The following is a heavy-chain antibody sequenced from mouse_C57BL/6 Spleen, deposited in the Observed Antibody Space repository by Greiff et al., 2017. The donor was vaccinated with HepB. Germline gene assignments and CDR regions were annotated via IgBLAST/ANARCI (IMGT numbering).Heavy chain of an antibody. CDR2: IDPSDSYT. V-gene: IGHV1-50*01. D-gene: IGHD1-1*01. CDR1: GYNFTSYW. J-gene: IGHJ1*03. Sequence: QVQLQQPGAELVKPGASVKLSCKASGYNFTSYWMQWVKQRPGQGLEWIGEIDPSDSYTNYNQKLKGKATLTVDTSSSTAYMQLSSLTSEDSAVYYCARGDYGSSLWGTGTTVTVSS. CDR3: ARGDYGSSL.